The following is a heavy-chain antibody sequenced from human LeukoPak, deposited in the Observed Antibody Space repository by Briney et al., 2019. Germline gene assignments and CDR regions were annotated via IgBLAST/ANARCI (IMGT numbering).Heavy chain of an antibody. CDR3: ANEAHRHLDLHN. CDR2: IASDGDT. J-gene: IGHJ4*02. V-gene: IGHV3-23*01. CDR1: GFTLRHFA. D-gene: IGHD5-24*01. Sequence: GGFLRLSCAASGFTLRHFAMNWVRQAPGKGLEWVSSIASDGDTFYADAVKGRFTISRDISENTLHLQMNSLRADDTALYFCANEAHRHLDLHNWGQGTLVTVSA.